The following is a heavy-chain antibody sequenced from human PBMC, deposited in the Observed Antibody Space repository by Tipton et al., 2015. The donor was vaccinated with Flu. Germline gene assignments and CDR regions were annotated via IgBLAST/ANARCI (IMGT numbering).Heavy chain of an antibody. V-gene: IGHV4-38-2*01. CDR2: ICPGGP. CDR3: ARRDFSNYVSEPKNWFDF. J-gene: IGHJ5*01. Sequence: LSLTCSVSGASIGSPYCWGWVRQPPGKGLEWIGNICPGGPYYNPSLKSRVTISVARSKNQFSLGLTSVTAADTAVYFCARRDFSNYVSEPKNWFDFWGQGTLVTVSS. CDR1: GASIGSPYC. D-gene: IGHD4-11*01.